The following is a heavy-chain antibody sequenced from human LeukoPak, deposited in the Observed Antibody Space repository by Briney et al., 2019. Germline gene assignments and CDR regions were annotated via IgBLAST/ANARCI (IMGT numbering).Heavy chain of an antibody. Sequence: GGSLRLSCAASGFTFGSYDMHWVRQAPGKGLEWVAFISKDGSNEYYLDSVKGRFTISRDNSKNTLYLQMSSLRAEDTAVYYCVKENDYVWGSYRYSPAPFDYWGQGTLVTVSS. V-gene: IGHV3-30*18. CDR2: ISKDGSNE. D-gene: IGHD3-16*02. CDR1: GFTFGSYD. J-gene: IGHJ4*02. CDR3: VKENDYVWGSYRYSPAPFDY.